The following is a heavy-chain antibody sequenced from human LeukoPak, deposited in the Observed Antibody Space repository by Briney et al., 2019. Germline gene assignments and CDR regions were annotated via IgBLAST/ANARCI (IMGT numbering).Heavy chain of an antibody. CDR2: IYASGST. J-gene: IGHJ4*02. Sequence: PSQTLSLTCTVSGGSISSDNYYWSWIRQPAGKALEWIGHIYASGSTNYNPSLKSRITISVDTSKNHFSLKLSSVTAADTAVYYCARLDDNSGYFRWGQGTLVTVSS. D-gene: IGHD3-22*01. CDR3: ARLDDNSGYFR. V-gene: IGHV4-61*09. CDR1: GGSISSDNYY.